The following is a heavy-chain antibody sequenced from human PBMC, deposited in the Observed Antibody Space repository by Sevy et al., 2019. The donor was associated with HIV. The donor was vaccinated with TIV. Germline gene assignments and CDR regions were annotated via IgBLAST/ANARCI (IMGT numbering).Heavy chain of an antibody. J-gene: IGHJ6*02. CDR2: ISSSGSSI. V-gene: IGHV3-11*01. CDR1: GFTFSDYY. D-gene: IGHD3-3*01. Sequence: GGSLRLSCAASGFTFSDYYMSWIRQAPGKGLEWVSYISSSGSSIYYADSVKGRFTISRDNAKNSLYLQMNSLRADDTAVYYCARGDVLEYLFLIPVVYGMDVWGQGTTVTVSS. CDR3: ARGDVLEYLFLIPVVYGMDV.